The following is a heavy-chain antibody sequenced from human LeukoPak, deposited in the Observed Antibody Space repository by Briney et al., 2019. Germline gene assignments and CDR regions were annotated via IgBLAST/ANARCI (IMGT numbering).Heavy chain of an antibody. CDR2: FDPEDGET. J-gene: IGHJ4*02. Sequence: ASVKVSCKVPGYTLTELSMHWVRQAPGKGLEWMGGFDPEDGETIYAQKFQDRVTMTEDTSTDTAYMELSSLRSEDTAVYYCATDRYGDYPIFDYWGQGTLVTVSS. V-gene: IGHV1-24*01. D-gene: IGHD4-17*01. CDR1: GYTLTELS. CDR3: ATDRYGDYPIFDY.